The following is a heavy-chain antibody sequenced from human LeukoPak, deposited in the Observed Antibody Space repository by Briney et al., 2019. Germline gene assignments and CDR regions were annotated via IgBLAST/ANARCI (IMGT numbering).Heavy chain of an antibody. D-gene: IGHD3-16*01. CDR2: IIPILGIA. V-gene: IGHV1-69*04. J-gene: IGHJ3*02. CDR3: ASLPPRRDYDAFDI. Sequence: GASVKVSCKASGGTFSSYAISWVRQAPGQGLEWMGRIIPILGIANYAQKFQGRVTITADKSTSTAYMELSSLRSEDTAVYYCASLPPRRDYDAFDIWGQGTMVTVSS. CDR1: GGTFSSYA.